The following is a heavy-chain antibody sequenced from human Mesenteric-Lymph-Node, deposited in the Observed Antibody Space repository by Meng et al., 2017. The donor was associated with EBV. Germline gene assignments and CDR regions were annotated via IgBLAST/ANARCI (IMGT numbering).Heavy chain of an antibody. V-gene: IGHV3-23*01. CDR3: VKSNWGSEDS. D-gene: IGHD7-27*01. CDR1: SSYA. CDR2: ISGNGGST. J-gene: IGHJ4*02. Sequence: SSYAMTWVRQAPWKGLEWVSGISGNGGSTDYTDSVKGRVTSSRDNSKNTLYPQINSLRVEDTAIYYCVKSNWGSEDSWGQGTLVTVSS.